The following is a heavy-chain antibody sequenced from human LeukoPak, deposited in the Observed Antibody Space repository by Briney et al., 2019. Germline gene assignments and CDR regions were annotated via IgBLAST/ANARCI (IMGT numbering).Heavy chain of an antibody. Sequence: GGSLRLSCAASGFTFSSYWMSWVRQAPGKGLEWVANIKQDGSEKYYVDSVKGRFTISRDNAKNSLYLQMNSLRAEDTAVYYCARAGYDIFTGFDYWGQGTLVTVFS. CDR2: IKQDGSEK. CDR1: GFTFSSYW. V-gene: IGHV3-7*01. D-gene: IGHD3-9*01. J-gene: IGHJ4*02. CDR3: ARAGYDIFTGFDY.